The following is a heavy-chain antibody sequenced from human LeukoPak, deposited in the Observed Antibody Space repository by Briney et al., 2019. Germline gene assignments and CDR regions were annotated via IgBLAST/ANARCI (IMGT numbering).Heavy chain of an antibody. Sequence: SETLSLTCAVYGGSFSGYYWSWIRQSPGKGLEWIGEIHHSGSSDYNPSLKSRVTISVDTSKNQFSLKLSSVTAADTAVYYCARYPGYYYYYMDVWGKGTTVTISS. V-gene: IGHV4-34*01. CDR2: IHHSGSS. J-gene: IGHJ6*03. CDR1: GGSFSGYY. CDR3: ARYPGYYYYYMDV.